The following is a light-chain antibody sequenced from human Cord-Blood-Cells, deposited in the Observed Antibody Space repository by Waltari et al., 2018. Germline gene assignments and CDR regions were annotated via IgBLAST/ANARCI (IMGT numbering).Light chain of an antibody. CDR2: GAS. V-gene: IGKV3-20*01. CDR1: QSVSSSY. CDR3: EQYGSSRFT. Sequence: EIVLKQSPATLSFSPGTRAPLPCTSSQSVSSSYLAWYQQNPGPAPRLLIYGASSRATGIPDSFSGSGSGTDFTLTISKLEPEDFAVYYCEQYGSSRFTFGPGTKVDIK. J-gene: IGKJ3*01.